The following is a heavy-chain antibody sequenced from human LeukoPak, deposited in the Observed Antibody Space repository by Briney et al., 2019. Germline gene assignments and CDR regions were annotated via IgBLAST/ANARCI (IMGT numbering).Heavy chain of an antibody. CDR3: AIVESGSWFDP. CDR2: INHSGST. CDR1: GFTFSSYS. Sequence: GSLRLSCAASGFTFSSYSMNWVRQPPGKGLEWIGEINHSGSTNYNPSLKSRVTISVDTSKNQFSLKPSSVTAADTAVYYCAIVESGSWFDPWGQGTLVTVSS. V-gene: IGHV4-34*08. J-gene: IGHJ5*02. D-gene: IGHD2-15*01.